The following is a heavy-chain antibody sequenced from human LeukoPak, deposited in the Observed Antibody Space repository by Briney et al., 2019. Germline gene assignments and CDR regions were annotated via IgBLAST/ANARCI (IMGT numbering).Heavy chain of an antibody. CDR3: AREGEGGSSLN. D-gene: IGHD6-13*01. CDR2: LYPSGST. Sequence: SETLSLTCTVSGGSISSYYWTWIRQPAGKGLEWIGRLYPSGSTKYNPSLMSRVIMSADTSKSQFSLKLTSVTAADTAVYYCAREGEGGSSLNWGQGTLVTVSS. CDR1: GGSISSYY. V-gene: IGHV4-4*07. J-gene: IGHJ4*02.